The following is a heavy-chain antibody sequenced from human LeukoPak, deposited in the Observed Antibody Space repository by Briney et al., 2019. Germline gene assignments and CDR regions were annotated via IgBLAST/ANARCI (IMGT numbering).Heavy chain of an antibody. CDR1: GYSFTSYL. V-gene: IGHV5-51*01. CDR3: ARHEAAAMVTFYYYGMDV. Sequence: GESLKISCKASGYSFTSYLIGWVRQMPGKGLEWIGIIYPGDSDTRYSPSFQGQVTISADKSISTAYLQWSSLKASDTAMYYCARHEAAAMVTFYYYGMDVWGQGTTVTVSS. CDR2: IYPGDSDT. J-gene: IGHJ6*02. D-gene: IGHD5-18*01.